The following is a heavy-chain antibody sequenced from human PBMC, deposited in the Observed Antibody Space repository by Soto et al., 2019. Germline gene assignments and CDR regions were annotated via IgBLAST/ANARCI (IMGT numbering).Heavy chain of an antibody. D-gene: IGHD3-10*01. V-gene: IGHV3-21*01. J-gene: IGHJ6*02. CDR2: ISSSSSYI. CDR1: GFTFSSYS. CDR3: TMVRGDYGRYYYGMDV. Sequence: GGSLRLSCAASGFTFSSYSMNWVRQAPGKGLEWVSSISSSSSYIYYADSVKGRFTISRDNAKNSLYLQMNSLRAEDTAVYYCTMVRGDYGRYYYGMDVWGQGTTVTVSS.